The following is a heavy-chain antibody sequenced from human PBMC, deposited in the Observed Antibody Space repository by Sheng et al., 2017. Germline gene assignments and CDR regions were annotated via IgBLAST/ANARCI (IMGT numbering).Heavy chain of an antibody. J-gene: IGHJ6*02. CDR1: GFTFSSYG. V-gene: IGHV3-33*01. Sequence: ESVGGVVQPGRSLRLSCAASGFTFSSYGMHWVRQAPGKGLEWVAVIWYDGSNKYYADSVKGRFTISRDNSKNTLYLQMNSLRAEDTAVYYCARDFKPQYSSSWYGAYYYYGMDVWDQGP. CDR2: IWYDGSNK. D-gene: IGHD6-13*01. CDR3: ARDFKPQYSSSWYGAYYYYGMDV.